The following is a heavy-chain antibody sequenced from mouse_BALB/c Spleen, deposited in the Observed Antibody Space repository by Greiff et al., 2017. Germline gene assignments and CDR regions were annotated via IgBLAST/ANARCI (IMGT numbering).Heavy chain of an antibody. Sequence: QVQLQQSGAELVKPGASVKLSCKASGYTFTSYYMYWVKQRPGQGLEWIGEINPSNGGTNFNEKFKSKATLTVDKSSSTAYMQLSSLTSEDSAVYYCTRYYDYYAMDYWGQGTSVTVSS. V-gene: IGHV1S81*02. CDR1: GYTFTSYY. D-gene: IGHD1-1*02. CDR2: INPSNGGT. CDR3: TRYYDYYAMDY. J-gene: IGHJ4*01.